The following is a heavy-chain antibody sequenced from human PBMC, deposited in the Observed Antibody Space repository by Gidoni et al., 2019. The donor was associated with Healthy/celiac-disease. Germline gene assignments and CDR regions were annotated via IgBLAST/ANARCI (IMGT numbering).Heavy chain of an antibody. Sequence: EVQLLESGGGLVQPGGSLRLSCAASGFTFSSYAMSWVRQAPGKGLEWVSAISGSGGSTYYADSVKGRFTISRDNSKNTLYLQMNSLRAEDTAVYYCAKDQAGYSSSWYWFDPWGQGTLVTVSS. CDR2: ISGSGGST. CDR1: GFTFSSYA. CDR3: AKDQAGYSSSWYWFDP. D-gene: IGHD6-13*01. V-gene: IGHV3-23*01. J-gene: IGHJ5*02.